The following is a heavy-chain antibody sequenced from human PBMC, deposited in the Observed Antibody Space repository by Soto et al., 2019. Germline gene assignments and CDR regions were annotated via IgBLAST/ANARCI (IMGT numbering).Heavy chain of an antibody. CDR3: ARLNWNCGRDCYIDS. J-gene: IGHJ4*02. Sequence: GESLKISCKGSGYSFSNYWIAWVRQMPGKGLEWMGIIYPGDSDTTYSPSFQGQVSISADKSIGTAYLQWSTLKASDTAMYYCARLNWNCGRDCYIDSWGPGILVTVSS. CDR2: IYPGDSDT. V-gene: IGHV5-51*01. CDR1: GYSFSNYW. D-gene: IGHD2-21*02.